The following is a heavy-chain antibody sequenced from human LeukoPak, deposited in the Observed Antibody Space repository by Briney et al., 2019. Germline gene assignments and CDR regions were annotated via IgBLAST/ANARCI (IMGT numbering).Heavy chain of an antibody. CDR2: INWNSDSI. V-gene: IGHV3-9*01. CDR3: ARGGLIQRHAFDI. CDR1: GFTFDDYA. J-gene: IGHJ3*02. D-gene: IGHD1-1*01. Sequence: PGGSLRLSCAVSGFTFDDYAMHWVRQVPGKGLEWVSGINWNSDSIGYADSVKGRFTTSRDNAKNSLYLQMNSLRGEDTALYYCARGGLIQRHAFDIWGQGTMVTVSS.